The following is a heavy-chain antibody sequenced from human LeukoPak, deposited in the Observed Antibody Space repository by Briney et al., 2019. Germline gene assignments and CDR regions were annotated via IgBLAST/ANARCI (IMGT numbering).Heavy chain of an antibody. D-gene: IGHD2-21*02. J-gene: IGHJ4*02. V-gene: IGHV3-23*01. CDR1: GFTFSSYG. Sequence: GGSLRLSCAASGFTFSSYGMSWVRQAPGKGLEWVSTISGSGVGTYYADSVKGRFTISRDNSKNTLYLQMNSLRAEDTAVYYCAKGAPHCGGDCYSNTKKFNFDYWGQGTLVTVSS. CDR3: AKGAPHCGGDCYSNTKKFNFDY. CDR2: ISGSGVGT.